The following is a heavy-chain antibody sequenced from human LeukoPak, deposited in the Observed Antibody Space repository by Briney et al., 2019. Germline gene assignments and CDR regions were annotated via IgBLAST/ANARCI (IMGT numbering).Heavy chain of an antibody. J-gene: IGHJ5*02. D-gene: IGHD2-2*01. CDR1: GGFFSGYY. V-gene: IGHV4-34*01. CDR2: INHSGST. CDR3: ARRKRSGCSSTSCLLNWFDP. Sequence: SETLSLTCAVYGGFFSGYYWSWIGQPPGKGLEWIGEINHSGSTNYNPSLKSRVTISVDTSKNQFSLKLSSVTAADTAVYYCARRKRSGCSSTSCLLNWFDPWGQGTLVTVSS.